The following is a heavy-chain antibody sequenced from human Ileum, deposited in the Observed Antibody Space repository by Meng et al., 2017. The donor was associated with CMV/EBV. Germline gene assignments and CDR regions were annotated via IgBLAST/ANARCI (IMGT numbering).Heavy chain of an antibody. CDR3: ARITTFGVGLHGMDV. CDR2: TNQDGGET. J-gene: IGHJ6*02. D-gene: IGHD3-3*01. CDR1: GFTFTRNW. Sequence: GESLKISCAVSGFTFTRNWMTWVRQAPGKGLEWVANTNQDGGETYYVDSVKGRFTISRDNAKNSLYLQMNSLRVEDTAVYYCARITTFGVGLHGMDVWGQGNTVTVSS. V-gene: IGHV3-7*01.